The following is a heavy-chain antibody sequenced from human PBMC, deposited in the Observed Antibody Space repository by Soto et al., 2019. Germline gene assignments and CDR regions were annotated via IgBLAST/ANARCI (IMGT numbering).Heavy chain of an antibody. CDR1: GGSISSDNW. CDR2: IHPNGRT. D-gene: IGHD2-2*01. J-gene: IGHJ4*02. V-gene: IGHV4-4*02. Sequence: QVQLQESGPGLVEPSGTLSLTCAVSGGSISSDNWWTWVREPPGEGLGWIGEIHPNGRTNYKPSLKSRITISVDKSENQFSLWLTSVTAADAALYYCATRYCIHTTCYVYWGQGTLVTVSS. CDR3: ATRYCIHTTCYVY.